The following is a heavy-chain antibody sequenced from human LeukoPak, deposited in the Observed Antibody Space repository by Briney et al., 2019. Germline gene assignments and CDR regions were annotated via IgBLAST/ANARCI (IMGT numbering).Heavy chain of an antibody. J-gene: IGHJ3*02. CDR3: ATVRQQLDAFDI. CDR2: ISAYNGNT. Sequence: ASVKVSCKASGYTFTTYGISWVRQAPGQGLEWMGWISAYNGNTNYAQKLQDRVTMTTDTSTSTAYMELSSLRSEDTAVYYCATVRQQLDAFDIWGQGTMVTVSS. V-gene: IGHV1-18*01. D-gene: IGHD6-13*01. CDR1: GYTFTTYG.